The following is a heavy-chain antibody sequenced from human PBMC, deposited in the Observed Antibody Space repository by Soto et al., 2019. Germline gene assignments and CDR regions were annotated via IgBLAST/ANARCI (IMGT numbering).Heavy chain of an antibody. CDR3: ARRGSSSWTYYYYGMDV. V-gene: IGHV5-51*01. CDR2: IYPGDSDT. Sequence: PGESLKISCKGSGYSFTSYWIGWVRQMPGKGLEWMGIIYPGDSDTRYSPSFQGQVTISADKSISTAYLQWSSLKASDTAMYYWARRGSSSWTYYYYGMDVWGQGTTVTVSS. CDR1: GYSFTSYW. D-gene: IGHD6-13*01. J-gene: IGHJ6*02.